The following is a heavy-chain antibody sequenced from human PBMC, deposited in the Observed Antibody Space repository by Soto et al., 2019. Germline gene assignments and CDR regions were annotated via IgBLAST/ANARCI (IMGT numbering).Heavy chain of an antibody. J-gene: IGHJ4*02. CDR2: TNTDGSST. CDR1: GFTFSTYW. Sequence: GGSLRLSCAASGFTFSTYWMHWVRQAPGKGLVWVSRTNTDGSSTTYADSVEGRFTISRDNAKNTLYLQMNSLRAEDTAVYYCASGTRVIPAESDFDYWGQGTLDTVSS. D-gene: IGHD2-2*01. V-gene: IGHV3-74*01. CDR3: ASGTRVIPAESDFDY.